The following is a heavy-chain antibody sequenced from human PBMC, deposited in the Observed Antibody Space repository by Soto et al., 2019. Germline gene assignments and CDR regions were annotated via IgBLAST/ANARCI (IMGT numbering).Heavy chain of an antibody. CDR1: GFTFSSYW. CDR2: IKQDGSEK. D-gene: IGHD3-10*01. Sequence: PGGSLRLSCAASGFTFSSYWMSWVRQAPGKGLEWVANIKQDGSEKYYVDSVKGRFTISRDNAKNSLYLQMNSLRAEDTAVYYCARDSYYYGSGSYPDYWGQGTLVTVSS. V-gene: IGHV3-7*01. J-gene: IGHJ4*02. CDR3: ARDSYYYGSGSYPDY.